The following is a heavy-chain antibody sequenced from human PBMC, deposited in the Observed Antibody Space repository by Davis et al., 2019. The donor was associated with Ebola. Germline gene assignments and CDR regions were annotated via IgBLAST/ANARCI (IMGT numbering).Heavy chain of an antibody. CDR1: GFTFSRSA. CDR2: ISGSGGIR. V-gene: IGHV3-23*01. J-gene: IGHJ6*02. D-gene: IGHD6-13*01. CDR3: AKVIDSSAWYGYALDV. Sequence: GESLKISCAASGFTFSRSAMSWVRQAPGKGLEWVSSISGSGGIRYYAESERGRFTISRDNSKNTMFLQMNSLRAEDTAVYYCAKVIDSSAWYGYALDVWGQGTTVTVSS.